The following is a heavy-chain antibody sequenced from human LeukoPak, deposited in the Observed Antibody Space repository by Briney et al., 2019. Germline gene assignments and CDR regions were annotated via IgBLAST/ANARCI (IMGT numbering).Heavy chain of an antibody. CDR1: GGSISSYH. D-gene: IGHD3-10*01. CDR3: ARWDYGSETYGLDY. V-gene: IGHV4-59*01. J-gene: IGHJ4*02. CDR2: IYYSGSP. Sequence: SETLSLTCSVSGGSISSYHWSWIRQPPGKGLDWIGYIYYSGSPNYNPSLKSRVTIPVDTSKNQFSLKLSSVTAADTAVYYCARWDYGSETYGLDYWGQGTLVTVSS.